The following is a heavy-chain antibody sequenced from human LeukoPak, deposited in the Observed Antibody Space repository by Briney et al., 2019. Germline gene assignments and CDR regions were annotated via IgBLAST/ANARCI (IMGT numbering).Heavy chain of an antibody. CDR3: VKSGGYSTAIRYFDL. J-gene: IGHJ2*01. V-gene: IGHV3-9*01. Sequence: GGSLRLSCAASGFSFGGYALHWVRQAPGKGLEWVASISWNSGDIVHADSVKGRFTISRDNAKNSLYLQMDSLRTEDTALYYCVKSGGYSTAIRYFDLWGRGTLVTVSS. CDR1: GFSFGGYA. CDR2: ISWNSGDI. D-gene: IGHD3-22*01.